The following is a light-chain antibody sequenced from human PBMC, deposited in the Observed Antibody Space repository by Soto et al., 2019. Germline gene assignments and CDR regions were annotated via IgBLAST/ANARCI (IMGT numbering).Light chain of an antibody. CDR1: QSISAY. J-gene: IGKJ2*01. Sequence: DIPTTQSPSSLSASVGDRVTISRRASQSISAYLNWYQQKPGKAPKLLIYKTSTLQRGVPSRFSGSGSGTEFTLTISSLQHDDFATYYCQQYDSHHMYTFGQGPRWIS. V-gene: IGKV1-39*01. CDR3: QQYDSHHMYT. CDR2: KTS.